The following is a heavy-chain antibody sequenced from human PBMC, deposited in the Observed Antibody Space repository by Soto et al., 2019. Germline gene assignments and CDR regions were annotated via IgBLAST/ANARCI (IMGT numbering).Heavy chain of an antibody. CDR2: IYYSGST. V-gene: IGHV4-59*01. D-gene: IGHD3-9*01. Sequence: SETLSLTCTVSGGSTSSYYWSWIRQPPGKGLEWIGYIYYSGSTNYNPSLKSRVTISVDTSKNQFSLKLSSVTAADTAVYYCARVTPHYDILTGYYLNYIDYWGQGTLVTVSS. J-gene: IGHJ4*02. CDR1: GGSTSSYY. CDR3: ARVTPHYDILTGYYLNYIDY.